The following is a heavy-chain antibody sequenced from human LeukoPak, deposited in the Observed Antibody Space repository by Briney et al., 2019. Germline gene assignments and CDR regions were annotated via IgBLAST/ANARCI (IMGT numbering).Heavy chain of an antibody. CDR3: VRLRRNSDSGGYYYYYDY. V-gene: IGHV3-7*01. D-gene: IGHD3-22*01. J-gene: IGHJ4*02. Sequence: GGSLRLSCAASGFTFSNSWMSWVRQAPGKGLEWVANIKLDGSQKYYVDSVKGRFTISRDNAKNSLYLQMNSLRAEDTAFYYCVRLRRNSDSGGYYYYYDYWGQGTLVTVSS. CDR1: GFTFSNSW. CDR2: IKLDGSQK.